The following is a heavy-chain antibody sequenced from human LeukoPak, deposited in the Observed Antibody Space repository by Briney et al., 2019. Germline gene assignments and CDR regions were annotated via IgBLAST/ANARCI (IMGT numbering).Heavy chain of an antibody. D-gene: IGHD3-10*01. Sequence: PGGSLRPSCSASAFTFSVYWMTWVRQAPGKGLEWVATIKEDGSDKYYVDSVRGRFTISRDNAENSLYLQMNSLTAEDTALYYCVRDGIRDIPGVITIRYDYWGQGTLVTVSS. CDR1: AFTFSVYW. CDR3: VRDGIRDIPGVITIRYDY. CDR2: IKEDGSDK. V-gene: IGHV3-7*05. J-gene: IGHJ4*02.